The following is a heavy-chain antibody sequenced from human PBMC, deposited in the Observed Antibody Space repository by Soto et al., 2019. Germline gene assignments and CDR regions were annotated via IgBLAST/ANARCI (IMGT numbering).Heavy chain of an antibody. CDR2: IYHTGST. CDR3: AREPCPGRYSSGCQTDY. V-gene: IGHV4-4*02. J-gene: IGHJ4*02. D-gene: IGHD6-19*01. Sequence: QVQLQESGPGLVKPSGTLSLTCAVAGAPISSSHWWSWVRQSPGKGLEWIGEIYHTGSTNYNPSLKSRVSISVGKFKNQFFLKLSSVTAADTAVYYCAREPCPGRYSSGCQTDYWGQGTLVTVSS. CDR1: GAPISSSHW.